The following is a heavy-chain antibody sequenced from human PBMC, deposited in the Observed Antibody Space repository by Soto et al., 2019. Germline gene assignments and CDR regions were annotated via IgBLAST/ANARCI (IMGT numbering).Heavy chain of an antibody. V-gene: IGHV3-74*01. Sequence: EVQLVESGGGLVQPGGSLRLSCATSGFTFSSYWLHWVRQAPGKGLMWVSRIKSDGITTNYADSVKGRFTISRDNARITVYLQMNSLRGDDTAVYFCARGALYAFYLDVWGKVTTVTVAS. CDR3: ARGALYAFYLDV. CDR1: GFTFSSYW. D-gene: IGHD3-16*01. J-gene: IGHJ6*03. CDR2: IKSDGITT.